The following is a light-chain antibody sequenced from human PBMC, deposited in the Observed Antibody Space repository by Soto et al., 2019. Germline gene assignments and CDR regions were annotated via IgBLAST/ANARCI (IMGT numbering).Light chain of an antibody. Sequence: DIQMTQSPSSLSASVGDRVTITCRASQGISNYLAWYQQKPGKVPKLLIYAASTLQSGVPSRFSGSGSGTDFPLTISSLQPEDVATYYCQKYNSALPWTFGQGTKVEIK. CDR2: AAS. V-gene: IGKV1-27*01. J-gene: IGKJ1*01. CDR1: QGISNY. CDR3: QKYNSALPWT.